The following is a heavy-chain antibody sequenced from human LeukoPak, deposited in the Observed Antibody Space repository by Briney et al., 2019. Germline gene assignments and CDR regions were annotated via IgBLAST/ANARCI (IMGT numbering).Heavy chain of an antibody. J-gene: IGHJ6*03. D-gene: IGHD2-2*02. CDR3: ARGPELGYCSSTSCYNYYYYMDV. Sequence: ASVKVSCKASGYTFTSYGISWVRQAPGQGLEWMGWISAYNGNTNYAQKLQGRVTMTTDTSTSTAYMELSSLRSDDTAVYYCARGPELGYCSSTSCYNYYYYMDVWGKGTTVTVSS. CDR2: ISAYNGNT. CDR1: GYTFTSYG. V-gene: IGHV1-18*01.